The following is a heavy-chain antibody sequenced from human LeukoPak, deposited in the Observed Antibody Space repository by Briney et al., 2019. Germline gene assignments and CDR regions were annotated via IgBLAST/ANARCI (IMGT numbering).Heavy chain of an antibody. D-gene: IGHD3-10*01. J-gene: IGHJ6*03. CDR2: IYHSGST. CDR3: ARVPGSVYYYYYYMDV. V-gene: IGHV4-38-2*02. CDR1: GYSISSGYY. Sequence: SETLSLTCTVSGYSISSGYYWGGIRQPPGKGREWIGSIYHSGSTYYNPSLKSRVTISVDTSKNQFSLKLSSVTAADTAVYYCARVPGSVYYYYYYMDVWGKGTTVTVSS.